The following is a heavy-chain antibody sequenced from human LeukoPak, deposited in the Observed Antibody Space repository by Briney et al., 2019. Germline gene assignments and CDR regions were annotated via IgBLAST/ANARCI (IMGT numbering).Heavy chain of an antibody. CDR1: GGSFSGYY. CDR2: INHSGST. Sequence: SETLSPTCAVYGGSFSGYYWSWIRQPPGKGLEWIGEINHSGSTNYNPSLKSRVTISVDTSKNQFSLKLSSVTAADTAVYYCARGGSRHPYSSRRLDYWGQGTLVTVSS. CDR3: ARGGSRHPYSSRRLDY. D-gene: IGHD6-13*01. J-gene: IGHJ4*02. V-gene: IGHV4-34*01.